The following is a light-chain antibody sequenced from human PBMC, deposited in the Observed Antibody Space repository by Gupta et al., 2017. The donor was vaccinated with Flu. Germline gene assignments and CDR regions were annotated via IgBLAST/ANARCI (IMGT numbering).Light chain of an antibody. Sequence: IYGYQFDTEPGPNPLLVMDNHRPSGVPERLSGSRSGTSASLAISGVRSEAEAEYYCASWDDSVRGWGFGGGTKLTVL. J-gene: IGLJ3*02. CDR3: ASWDDSVRGWG. V-gene: IGLV1-47*01. CDR2: MDN.